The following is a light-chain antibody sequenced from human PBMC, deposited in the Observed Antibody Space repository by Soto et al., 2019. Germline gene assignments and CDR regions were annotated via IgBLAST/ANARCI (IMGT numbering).Light chain of an antibody. CDR2: GAS. V-gene: IGKV3-20*01. J-gene: IGKJ1*01. Sequence: EIVLTQSPGTLSLSPGXRATLSCRASQSVSSSYLAWYQQKPGQAPRLLIYGASSRATGIPDRFSGSGSGTDFTLTISRLEPEDFAVYYCQHYGSSFTFGQGTKV. CDR3: QHYGSSFT. CDR1: QSVSSSY.